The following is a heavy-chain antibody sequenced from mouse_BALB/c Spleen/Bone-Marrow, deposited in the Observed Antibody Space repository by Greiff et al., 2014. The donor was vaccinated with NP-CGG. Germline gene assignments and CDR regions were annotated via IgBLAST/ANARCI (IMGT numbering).Heavy chain of an antibody. CDR2: INPGSGGA. D-gene: IGHD3-2*01. V-gene: IGHV1-54*01. J-gene: IGHJ2*01. Sequence: QVQLKQSGAELVRPGTSVKVSCKASGYAFTNYLIEWVKQRPVQGLEWIGLINPGSGGANYNAKFKGKATLTADKSSSTAYMQLSSLTSDDSAVYFCAREWTARAFDYWGQGTTLTVSS. CDR3: AREWTARAFDY. CDR1: GYAFTNYL.